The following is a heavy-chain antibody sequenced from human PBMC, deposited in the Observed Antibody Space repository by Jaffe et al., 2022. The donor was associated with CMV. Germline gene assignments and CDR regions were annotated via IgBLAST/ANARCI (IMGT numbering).Heavy chain of an antibody. D-gene: IGHD3-10*01. Sequence: QVQLQESGPGLVKPSETLSLTCTVSGGSVSSGSYYWSWIRQPPGKGLEWIGYIYYSGSTNYNPSLKSRVTISVDTSKNQFSLKLSSVTAADTAVYYCARGTMVRGEDHYWGQGTLVTVSS. CDR1: GGSVSSGSYY. V-gene: IGHV4-61*01. CDR3: ARGTMVRGEDHY. CDR2: IYYSGST. J-gene: IGHJ4*02.